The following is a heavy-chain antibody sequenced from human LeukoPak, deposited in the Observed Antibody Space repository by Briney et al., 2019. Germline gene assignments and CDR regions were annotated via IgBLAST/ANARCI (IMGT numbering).Heavy chain of an antibody. Sequence: QPGGSLRLSCAASGFTFSNAWMNWVRQAPGKGLEWAGRIKSKTDGGTTDYAAPVKGRFTISRDDSKNTLYLQMNSLKTEDTAVYYCSTTYYYDSSEGYWGQGTLVTVSS. CDR3: STTYYYDSSEGY. CDR1: GFTFSNAW. D-gene: IGHD3-22*01. J-gene: IGHJ4*02. CDR2: IKSKTDGGTT. V-gene: IGHV3-15*07.